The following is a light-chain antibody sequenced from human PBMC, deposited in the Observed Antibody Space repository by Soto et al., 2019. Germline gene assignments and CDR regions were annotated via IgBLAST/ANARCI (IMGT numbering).Light chain of an antibody. V-gene: IGKV1-5*03. CDR2: KAS. J-gene: IGKJ1*01. CDR3: QQYNSSSRT. CDR1: QTISSW. Sequence: DIQMTQSPSTLSGSVGDRVTITCRASQTISSWLAWYQQKPGKAPKLLIYKASTLQSGVPSRFSGSGSGTEFTLTTSSLLPDDFATYYCQQYNSSSRTFGQGTKVDI.